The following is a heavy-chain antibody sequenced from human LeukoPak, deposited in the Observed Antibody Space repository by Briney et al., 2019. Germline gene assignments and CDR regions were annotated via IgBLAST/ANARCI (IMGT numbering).Heavy chain of an antibody. Sequence: ASVKVSCKASGYTFTNYGISWVRQAPGQGLEWMGWIGTYDGDTNFAQRVEGRVTLTIDTSTNTAYMELRSLRSDDTAIYYCAKDHERRVYTSGTPYYFDHWGLGTLVSVSS. J-gene: IGHJ4*02. CDR1: GYTFTNYG. V-gene: IGHV1-18*01. CDR2: IGTYDGDT. D-gene: IGHD2-15*01. CDR3: AKDHERRVYTSGTPYYFDH.